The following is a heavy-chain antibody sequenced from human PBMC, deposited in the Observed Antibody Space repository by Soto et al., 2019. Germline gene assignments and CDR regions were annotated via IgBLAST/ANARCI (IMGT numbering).Heavy chain of an antibody. CDR2: IYYSGST. J-gene: IGHJ6*02. V-gene: IGHV4-39*01. CDR1: GGSISSSSYH. CDR3: ASRYDFWSGYYYVGTDYYGMDV. Sequence: SETLSLTCTVSGGSISSSSYHWGWIRQPPGKGLEWIGSIYYSGSTYYNPSLKSRVTISVDTSKNQFSLKLSSVTAADTAVYYCASRYDFWSGYYYVGTDYYGMDVWGQGTTVT. D-gene: IGHD3-3*01.